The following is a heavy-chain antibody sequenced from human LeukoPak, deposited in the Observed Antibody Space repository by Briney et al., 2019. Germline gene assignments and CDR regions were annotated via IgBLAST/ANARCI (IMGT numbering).Heavy chain of an antibody. D-gene: IGHD3-22*01. J-gene: IGHJ2*01. CDR2: IRYDGSNK. CDR1: GFTFSNYA. V-gene: IGHV3-30*02. CDR3: AKPSLYYYDTSGYYRYWYFDL. Sequence: PGGSLRLSCAASGFTFSNYAIHWVRQAPGKGLEWVAFIRYDGSNKYYVDSGKGRFTISRDNSKNTLYLQMNSLRAEDTAVYYCAKPSLYYYDTSGYYRYWYFDLWGRGTLVTVSS.